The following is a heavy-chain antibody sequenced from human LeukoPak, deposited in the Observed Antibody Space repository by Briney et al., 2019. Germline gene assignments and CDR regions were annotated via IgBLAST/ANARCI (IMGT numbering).Heavy chain of an antibody. V-gene: IGHV3-7*01. CDR2: IDPAGSGQ. D-gene: IGHD2-15*01. CDR1: GFTFRSNW. CDR3: ARDAGYCSGGSCPLVANAFDI. Sequence: PGGSLRLSCAASGFTFRSNWMSWLRQAPGKGLEWVTNIDPAGSGQYYVDSVKGRFTISRDNAKNSLYLQMNSLRAEDTAVYYCARDAGYCSGGSCPLVANAFDIWGQGTMVTVSS. J-gene: IGHJ3*02.